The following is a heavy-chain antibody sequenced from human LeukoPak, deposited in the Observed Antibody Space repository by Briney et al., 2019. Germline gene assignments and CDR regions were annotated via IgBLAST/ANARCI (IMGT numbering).Heavy chain of an antibody. V-gene: IGHV4-61*02. CDR2: IYTSGST. CDR1: GGSISSSSYY. D-gene: IGHD6-19*01. CDR3: VAAAVAVDY. J-gene: IGHJ4*02. Sequence: PSETLSLTCTVSGGSISSSSYYWGWIRQPAGKGLEWIGRIYTSGSTNYNPSLKSRVTISVDTSKNQFSLKLTSVTAADTAVYYCVAAAVAVDYWGQGTLVTVSS.